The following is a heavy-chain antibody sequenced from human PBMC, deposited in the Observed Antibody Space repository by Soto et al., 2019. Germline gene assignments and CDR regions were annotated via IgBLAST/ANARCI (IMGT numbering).Heavy chain of an antibody. CDR1: GFSLSTSGVG. J-gene: IGHJ4*02. V-gene: IGHV2-5*02. CDR2: MYWDDSK. CDR3: AHKGPEDWPLDY. D-gene: IGHD3-9*01. Sequence: QITLKESGPTLVRPTQTLTLTCAFSGFSLSTSGVGVGWIRQPPGKALEWLAVMYWDDSKHYSPSLTSRLTITKDTSKNQVVLKMTNMDPMDTGTYYCAHKGPEDWPLDYWGQGTLVTVSS.